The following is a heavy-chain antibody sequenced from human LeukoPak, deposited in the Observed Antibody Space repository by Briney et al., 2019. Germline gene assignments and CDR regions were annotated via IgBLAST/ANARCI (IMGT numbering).Heavy chain of an antibody. J-gene: IGHJ3*02. Sequence: GGSLRLSCAASGFTFSSYWMHWVRQVPGKGLVWVSRINSDGSSTSYADSVKGRFTISRDNARNTLYVQMNSLRAEDTAVYYCSTGSGHAFDIWGRGTMVTVSS. CDR1: GFTFSSYW. CDR2: INSDGSST. CDR3: STGSGHAFDI. D-gene: IGHD3-10*01. V-gene: IGHV3-74*01.